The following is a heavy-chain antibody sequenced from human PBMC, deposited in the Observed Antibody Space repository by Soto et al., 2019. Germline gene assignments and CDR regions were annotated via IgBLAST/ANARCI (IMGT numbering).Heavy chain of an antibody. CDR2: INPIFGTA. Sequence: GASVKVSCKASGYTFTGYYMHWVRQAPGQGLEWMGWINPIFGTANYAQKFQGRVTITADESTSTAYMELSSLRSEDTAVYYCARDTPRWLQPEIEAAFDIWGQGTMVTVSS. CDR3: ARDTPRWLQPEIEAAFDI. J-gene: IGHJ3*02. CDR1: GYTFTGYY. D-gene: IGHD5-12*01. V-gene: IGHV1-69*13.